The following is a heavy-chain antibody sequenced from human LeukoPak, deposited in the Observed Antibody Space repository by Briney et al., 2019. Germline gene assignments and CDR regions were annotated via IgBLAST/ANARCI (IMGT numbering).Heavy chain of an antibody. CDR3: ARDGIVATRYYYYYYMDV. Sequence: ASVTVSFTASGGTFSSYAISWVRQAPGQGLEWMGGIIPIFGTANYAQKFQGRVTITADKSTSTAYMELSSLRSEDTAVYYCARDGIVATRYYYYYYMDVWGKGTTVTVSS. CDR2: IIPIFGTA. CDR1: GGTFSSYA. J-gene: IGHJ6*03. V-gene: IGHV1-69*06. D-gene: IGHD5-12*01.